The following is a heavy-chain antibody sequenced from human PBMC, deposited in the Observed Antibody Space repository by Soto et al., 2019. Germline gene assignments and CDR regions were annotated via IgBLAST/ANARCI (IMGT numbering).Heavy chain of an antibody. CDR2: IIPILGIA. CDR3: AREEGYCSGGSCYASYFDY. D-gene: IGHD2-15*01. Sequence: SVKVSCKASGGTFSSYTISWVRQAPGQGLEWMGRIIPILGIANYAQKFQGRVTITADKSTSTAYMELSSLRSEDTAVYYCAREEGYCSGGSCYASYFDYWGQGTLVTVSS. CDR1: GGTFSSYT. J-gene: IGHJ4*02. V-gene: IGHV1-69*04.